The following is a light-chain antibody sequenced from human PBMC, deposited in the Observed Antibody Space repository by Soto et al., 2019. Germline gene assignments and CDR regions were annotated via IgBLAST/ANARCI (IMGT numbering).Light chain of an antibody. CDR3: LQHNSYPYT. Sequence: DIQMTQSPSSLSASVGDRVTITCRASQGIRTDLGWYQQKPGKAPKRLIYVASSLQSGVPSRFSGSGSGTEFTLTISSLQPADSATYFCLQHNSYPYTFGQGTKLEIK. CDR2: VAS. J-gene: IGKJ2*01. V-gene: IGKV1-17*01. CDR1: QGIRTD.